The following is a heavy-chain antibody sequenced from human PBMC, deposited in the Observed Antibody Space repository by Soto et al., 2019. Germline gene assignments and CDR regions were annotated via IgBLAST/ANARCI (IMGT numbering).Heavy chain of an antibody. D-gene: IGHD2-15*01. CDR3: ARGGVVVAATLYFDY. CDR2: INHSGST. V-gene: IGHV4-34*01. CDR1: GGSFSGYY. J-gene: IGHJ4*02. Sequence: QVQLQQWGAGLLKPSETLSLTCAVYGGSFSGYYWSWIRQPPGKGLEWIGEINHSGSTNYNPSLKSRVTISEDTSKNQFSLKLSSVTAADTAVYYCARGGVVVAATLYFDYWGQGTLVTVSS.